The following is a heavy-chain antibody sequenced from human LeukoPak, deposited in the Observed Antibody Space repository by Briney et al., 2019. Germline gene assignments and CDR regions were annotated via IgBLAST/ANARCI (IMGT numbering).Heavy chain of an antibody. Sequence: SETLSLTCAVYGGSFSGYYWSWIRQPPGKGLEWIGEINHSGSTNYNPFLKSRVTISVDTSKNQFSLKLSSVTAADTAVYYCARGLGRGARDYWGQGTLVTVSS. J-gene: IGHJ4*02. D-gene: IGHD1-26*01. CDR1: GGSFSGYY. V-gene: IGHV4-34*01. CDR3: ARGLGRGARDY. CDR2: INHSGST.